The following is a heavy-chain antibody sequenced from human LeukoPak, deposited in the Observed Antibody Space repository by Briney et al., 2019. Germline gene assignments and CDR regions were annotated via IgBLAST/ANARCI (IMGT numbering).Heavy chain of an antibody. CDR1: GFTFSSYA. Sequence: GGSLRPSCAASGFTFSSYAMHWVRQAPGKGLEWVAVISYDGTNKYYADSVKGRFTISRDNSKNTLYLQMNSLRAEDTAVYYCARDRTRDGYNQGRVFDYWGQGTLVTVSS. CDR3: ARDRTRDGYNQGRVFDY. V-gene: IGHV3-30-3*01. CDR2: ISYDGTNK. D-gene: IGHD5-24*01. J-gene: IGHJ4*02.